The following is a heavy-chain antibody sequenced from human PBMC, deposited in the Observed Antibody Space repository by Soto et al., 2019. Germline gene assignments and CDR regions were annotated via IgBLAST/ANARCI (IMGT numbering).Heavy chain of an antibody. CDR2: IYTGGST. D-gene: IGHD2-15*01. CDR1: GGSVSSYY. V-gene: IGHV4-4*07. CDR3: ARASVGPPGGGSWTMPYDS. J-gene: IGHJ4*02. Sequence: QVQLQESGPGLVKPSETLSLTCTVSGGSVSSYYWSWIRQPAGKGLEWIGRIYTGGSTNYNPSLKSRFTMSVYTSKNQFCLRLTSVTAADTAVYYCARASVGPPGGGSWTMPYDSWGQGNLVTASS.